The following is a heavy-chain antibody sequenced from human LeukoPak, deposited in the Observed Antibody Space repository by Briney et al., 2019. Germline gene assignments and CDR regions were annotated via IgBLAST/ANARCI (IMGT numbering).Heavy chain of an antibody. V-gene: IGHV1-8*01. D-gene: IGHD3-22*01. Sequence: GASVKVSCKASGYTFTSYDINWVRQATGQGLEWMGWMNPNSGNTGYAQKFQGRVTMTRNTSISTAYMELSSLRSEDTAVYYCERGSKVVPAAKKYYYDSRIYAYWGQGTLVTVSS. CDR3: ERGSKVVPAAKKYYYDSRIYAY. J-gene: IGHJ4*02. CDR1: GYTFTSYD. CDR2: MNPNSGNT.